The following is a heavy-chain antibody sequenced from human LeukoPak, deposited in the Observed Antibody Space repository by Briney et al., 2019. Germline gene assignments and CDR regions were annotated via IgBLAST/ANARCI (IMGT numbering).Heavy chain of an antibody. CDR1: GFTFTSYA. D-gene: IGHD6-19*01. J-gene: IGHJ4*02. CDR2: IYYSGST. CDR3: ATRLGYSSGWYKVYYFDY. Sequence: PGGSLRLSCAASGFTFTSYAMSWIRQPPGKGLEWIGYIYYSGSTYYNPSLKSRVTISVDTSKNQFSLKLSSVTAADTAVYYCATRLGYSSGWYKVYYFDYWGQGTLVTVSS. V-gene: IGHV4-59*04.